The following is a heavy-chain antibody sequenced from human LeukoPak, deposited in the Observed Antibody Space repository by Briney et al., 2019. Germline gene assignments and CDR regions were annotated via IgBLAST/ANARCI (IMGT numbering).Heavy chain of an antibody. CDR2: IKQDGSKK. V-gene: IGHV3-7*01. J-gene: IGHJ4*02. CDR3: ARCSTKVTTFGFDY. D-gene: IGHD4-17*01. CDR1: GFPFSSYW. Sequence: GGSLRLSCVASGFPFSSYWMTWVRQAPGKGLEWVANIKQDGSKKSYVDSVKGRFTISRDNTKNTLDLQMNSLRTEDTAVYYCARCSTKVTTFGFDYWGQGTLVTVSS.